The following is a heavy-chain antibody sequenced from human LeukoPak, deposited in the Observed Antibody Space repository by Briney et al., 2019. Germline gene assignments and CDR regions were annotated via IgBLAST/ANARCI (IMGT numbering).Heavy chain of an antibody. CDR1: GFRFDDYA. CDR3: ARDLYYYGSGRLLYYYYGMDV. V-gene: IGHV3-21*01. CDR2: ISISSRYI. J-gene: IGHJ6*02. D-gene: IGHD3-10*01. Sequence: GGALRLSCAASGFRFDDYAMHWVRPAPGKGLEWASSISISSRYIYYADSLKGRVTISRDNAKNSLYLQMNSLRAEDTAVYYCARDLYYYGSGRLLYYYYGMDVWGQGTTVTVSS.